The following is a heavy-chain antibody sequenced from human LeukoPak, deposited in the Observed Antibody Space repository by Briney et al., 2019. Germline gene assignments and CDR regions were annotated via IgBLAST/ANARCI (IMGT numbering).Heavy chain of an antibody. D-gene: IGHD6-13*01. CDR2: IYYSGST. CDR1: GGSISSSSYY. Sequence: SETLSLTCTVSGGSISSSSYYWGWIRQPPGKGLEWIGSIYYSGSTYYNPSLKSRVTISVDTSKNQFSLKLSSVTAADTAVYYCARPQADSSSFGHWFDPWGQGTLVTVSS. CDR3: ARPQADSSSFGHWFDP. V-gene: IGHV4-39*01. J-gene: IGHJ5*02.